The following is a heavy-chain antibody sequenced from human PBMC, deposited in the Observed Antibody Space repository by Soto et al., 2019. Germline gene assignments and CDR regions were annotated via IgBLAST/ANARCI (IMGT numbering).Heavy chain of an antibody. CDR3: VRGFNSFDS. V-gene: IGHV3-72*01. CDR1: GFIFSDHY. CDR2: SRIKANSYIS. J-gene: IGHJ4*02. Sequence: EVQLVESGGGLVQPGGSLRLSCATSGFIFSDHYLDWVRQAPGRGLEWVGRSRIKANSYISQYAASVQGRFSISRDESKQSLFLEMNSLKTEDTAVYYCVRGFNSFDSWGQGTLVTVSS.